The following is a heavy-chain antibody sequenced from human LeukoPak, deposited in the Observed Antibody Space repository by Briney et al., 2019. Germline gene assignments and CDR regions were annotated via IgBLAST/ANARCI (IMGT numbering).Heavy chain of an antibody. V-gene: IGHV4-59*01. D-gene: IGHD6-13*01. CDR1: GGSISSYY. Sequence: SETLSLTCTVSGGSISSYYWSWIRQPPGKGLEWIGYIYYSGSTNYNPSLKSRVTISVDTSKNQFSLKLSSVTAADTAVYYCARAGYSSSWYLNWFDPWGQGTLVTVSS. J-gene: IGHJ5*02. CDR2: IYYSGST. CDR3: ARAGYSSSWYLNWFDP.